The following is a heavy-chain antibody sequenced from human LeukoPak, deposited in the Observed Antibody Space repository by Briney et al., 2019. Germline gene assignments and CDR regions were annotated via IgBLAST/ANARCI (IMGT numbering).Heavy chain of an antibody. J-gene: IGHJ4*02. CDR3: ARDYMVRGVIDY. CDR1: GGSIGITTYY. D-gene: IGHD3-10*01. CDR2: IYYSGST. Sequence: PSETLSLTCTVSGGSIGITTYYWGWIRQPPGKGLEWIGNIYYSGSTYYNPSLKSRVTISVDTSKNQFSLKLSSVTAADTAVYYCARDYMVRGVIDYWGQGTLVTVSS. V-gene: IGHV4-39*07.